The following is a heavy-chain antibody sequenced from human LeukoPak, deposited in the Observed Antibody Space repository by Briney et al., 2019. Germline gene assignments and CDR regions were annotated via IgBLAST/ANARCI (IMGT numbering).Heavy chain of an antibody. CDR2: IKQDGTEK. V-gene: IGHV3-7*01. CDR1: GFTFTTYW. D-gene: IGHD3-22*01. Sequence: PGGSLRLPCAASGFTFTTYWMSWVRQAPGKGLEWVANIKQDGTEKYYVDSVKGRFTISRDNAKNSLYLQMNSLRAEDTAVYYCARDLGQYYDTSDNWFDPWGQGTLVTVSS. J-gene: IGHJ5*02. CDR3: ARDLGQYYDTSDNWFDP.